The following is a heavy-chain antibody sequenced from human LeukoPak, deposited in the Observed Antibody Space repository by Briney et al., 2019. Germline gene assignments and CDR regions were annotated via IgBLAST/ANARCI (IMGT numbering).Heavy chain of an antibody. V-gene: IGHV4-39*07. CDR2: IYYSGST. CDR3: ARDLAGHFGGFYFDY. D-gene: IGHD2-21*01. Sequence: PSETLSLTRTVSGGSISSSSYYWGWIRQPPGKGLEWIGTIYYSGSTYYNPSLKSRVTISVDTSKNQFSLKVNSVTAADTAVYYCARDLAGHFGGFYFDYWGQGTLVTVFS. CDR1: GGSISSSSYY. J-gene: IGHJ4*02.